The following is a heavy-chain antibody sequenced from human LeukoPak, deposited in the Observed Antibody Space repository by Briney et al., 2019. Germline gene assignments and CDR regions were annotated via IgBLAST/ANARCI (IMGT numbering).Heavy chain of an antibody. CDR2: INWNGGST. D-gene: IGHD2-15*01. J-gene: IGHJ6*03. V-gene: IGHV3-20*04. Sequence: GGSLRLSCAASGFTFDDYGMSWVRQAPGKGLEWVSGINWNGGSTSYADSVKGRFTISRDNAKNSLYLQMNSLRAEDTALYYCARVREYCSGGSCYAYHYYYMDVWGKGTTVTVS. CDR1: GFTFDDYG. CDR3: ARVREYCSGGSCYAYHYYYMDV.